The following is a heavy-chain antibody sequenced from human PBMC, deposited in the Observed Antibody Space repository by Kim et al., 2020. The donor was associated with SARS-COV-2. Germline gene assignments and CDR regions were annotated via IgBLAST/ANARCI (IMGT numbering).Heavy chain of an antibody. J-gene: IGHJ6*02. D-gene: IGHD2-2*01. V-gene: IGHV4-34*01. Sequence: SETLSLTCAVYGGSFSGYYWSWIRQPPGKGLEWIGEINHSGSTNYNPSLKSRVTISVDTSKNQFSLKLSSVTAADTAVYYCARAPSYVPYYYYYYYGMDVWGQGTTVTVSS. CDR1: GGSFSGYY. CDR3: ARAPSYVPYYYYYYYGMDV. CDR2: INHSGST.